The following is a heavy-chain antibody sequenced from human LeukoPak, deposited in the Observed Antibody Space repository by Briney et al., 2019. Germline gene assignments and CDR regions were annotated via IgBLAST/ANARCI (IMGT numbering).Heavy chain of an antibody. CDR1: GFTFSDYG. D-gene: IGHD6-13*01. J-gene: IGHJ4*02. Sequence: QTGGSLRLSCAASGFTFSDYGLDWVRQAPGKGLEWVAFIRSDGSTKYYADSVKGRFTISRDNSKNTLYLQMNSLRTDDTAVYFCAKDEHLGSSWTFDYWGQGALVTVSS. V-gene: IGHV3-30*02. CDR3: AKDEHLGSSWTFDY. CDR2: IRSDGSTK.